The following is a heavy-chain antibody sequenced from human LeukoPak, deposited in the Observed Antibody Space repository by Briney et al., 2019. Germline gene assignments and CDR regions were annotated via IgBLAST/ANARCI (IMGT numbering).Heavy chain of an antibody. V-gene: IGHV3-48*03. CDR2: ISSSGSTI. J-gene: IGHJ4*02. Sequence: GGSLRLSCAASGFTFSNYEMNWVRQVPGKGLEWVSYISSSGSTIYYADSVKGRFTISRDNAKNSLYLQMNTLRAEDTAIYYCARGSGWSDYCGQGTLVTVSS. D-gene: IGHD6-19*01. CDR3: ARGSGWSDY. CDR1: GFTFSNYE.